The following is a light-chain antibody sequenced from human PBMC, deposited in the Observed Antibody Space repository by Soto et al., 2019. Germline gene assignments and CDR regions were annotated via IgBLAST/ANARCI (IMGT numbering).Light chain of an antibody. J-gene: IGLJ1*01. CDR1: SSDIGAYDH. Sequence: QSALTQPASVSGSPGQSLTLSCTGSSSDIGAYDHVSWYQRHPGKAPKLLIYEVTYRPSGVSNRFSGSKSGNTASLTISGLQFQDEADYYCSSYTTSFSSVFGTGTKLTVL. CDR2: EVT. CDR3: SSYTTSFSSV. V-gene: IGLV2-14*01.